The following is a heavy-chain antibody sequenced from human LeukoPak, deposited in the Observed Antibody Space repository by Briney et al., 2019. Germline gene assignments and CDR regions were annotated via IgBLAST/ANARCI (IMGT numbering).Heavy chain of an antibody. CDR3: ARSPGYSSGWGVP. CDR1: GGSISSYY. D-gene: IGHD6-19*01. CDR2: IYYSGST. J-gene: IGHJ5*02. V-gene: IGHV4-59*12. Sequence: PSETLSLTCTVSGGSISSYYWSWIRQPPGKGLEWIGYIYYSGSTNYNPSLKSRVTISVDTSKNQFSLKLSSVTAADTAVYYCARSPGYSSGWGVPWGQGTLVTVSS.